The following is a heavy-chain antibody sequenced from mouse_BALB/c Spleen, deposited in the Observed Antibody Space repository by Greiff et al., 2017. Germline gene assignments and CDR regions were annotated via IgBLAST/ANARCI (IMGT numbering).Heavy chain of an antibody. J-gene: IGHJ2*01. CDR1: GFTFSSYA. CDR3: AYSYYFDY. CDR2: ISSGGST. V-gene: IGHV5-6-5*01. Sequence: EVKLVESGGGLVKPGGSLKLSCAASGFTFSSYAMSWVRQTPEKRLEWVASISSGGSTYYPDSVKGRFTISRDNARNILYLQMSSLRSEDTAMYYCAYSYYFDYWGQGTTRTVSS. D-gene: IGHD2-1*01.